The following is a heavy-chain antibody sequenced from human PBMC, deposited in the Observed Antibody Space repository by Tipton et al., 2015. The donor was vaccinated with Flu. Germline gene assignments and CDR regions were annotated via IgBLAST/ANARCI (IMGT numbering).Heavy chain of an antibody. CDR3: AMRDFSNYVSEPKNWFDF. Sequence: TLSLTCSVSGASVGSPYCWGWVRQPPGKGLEWIGNICPGSPYYNPSLRSRVTISVARPKDQFSLRLTSVTAADTAVYFCAMRDFSNYVSEPKNWFDFWGQGTLVTVSS. J-gene: IGHJ5*01. D-gene: IGHD4-11*01. V-gene: IGHV4-38-2*01. CDR2: ICPGSP. CDR1: GASVGSPYC.